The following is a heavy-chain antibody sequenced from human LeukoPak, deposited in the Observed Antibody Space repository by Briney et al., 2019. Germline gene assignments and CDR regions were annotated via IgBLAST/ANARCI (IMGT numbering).Heavy chain of an antibody. J-gene: IGHJ6*02. Sequence: SETLSLTYTVSGDSISNYNWNWIRQPAGKGLEFIGRMSMSGGTYYSSSLKGRVTMSVDTSKNQFSLKLSSVTAADTAVYYCARVEGTFAPNIWGQGTTVTVSS. CDR1: GDSISNYN. D-gene: IGHD1-14*01. CDR2: MSMSGGT. CDR3: ARVEGTFAPNI. V-gene: IGHV4-4*07.